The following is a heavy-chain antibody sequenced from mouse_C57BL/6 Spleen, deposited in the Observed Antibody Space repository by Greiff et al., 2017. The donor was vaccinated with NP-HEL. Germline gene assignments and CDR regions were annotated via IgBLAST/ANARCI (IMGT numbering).Heavy chain of an antibody. Sequence: VMLVESGPGLVAPSQSLSITCTVSGFSLTSYAISWVRQPPGKGLEWLGVIWTGGGTNYNSALKSRLSISKDNSKSQVFLKMNSLQTDDTARYYCARNMITTVVADWYFDVWGTGTTVTVSS. V-gene: IGHV2-9-1*01. CDR3: ARNMITTVVADWYFDV. D-gene: IGHD1-1*01. CDR1: GFSLTSYA. CDR2: IWTGGGT. J-gene: IGHJ1*03.